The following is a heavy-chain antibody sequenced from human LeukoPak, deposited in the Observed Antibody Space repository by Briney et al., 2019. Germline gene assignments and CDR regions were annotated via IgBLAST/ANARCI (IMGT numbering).Heavy chain of an antibody. CDR2: ISSSSSTI. J-gene: IGHJ6*02. Sequence: PGGSLRLSCAASGFTFSSYSMNWVRQAPGKGLEWVSYISSSSSTIYYADSVKGRFTISRDNAKNSLYLQMNSLRDEDTAVYYCARAGGSGSYYMNYYYGMDVWGQGTTVTVSS. CDR1: GFTFSSYS. V-gene: IGHV3-48*02. CDR3: ARAGGSGSYYMNYYYGMDV. D-gene: IGHD3-10*01.